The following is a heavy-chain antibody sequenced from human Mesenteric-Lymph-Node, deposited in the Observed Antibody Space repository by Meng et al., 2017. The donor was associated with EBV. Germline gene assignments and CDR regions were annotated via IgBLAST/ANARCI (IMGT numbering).Heavy chain of an antibody. J-gene: IGHJ4*02. CDR2: MNPNSGNT. CDR1: GYTFTSYD. D-gene: IGHD3-16*01. V-gene: IGHV1-8*01. Sequence: QRGQSGAEVKKPGASLKVYCKASGYTFTSYDINWVRQATGQGLEWMGWMNPNSGNTGSAQKFQGRVTMTRNTAISTAYMELNSLTSEDTAIYYCSRDSIYDGLDYWGQGTLVTVSS. CDR3: SRDSIYDGLDY.